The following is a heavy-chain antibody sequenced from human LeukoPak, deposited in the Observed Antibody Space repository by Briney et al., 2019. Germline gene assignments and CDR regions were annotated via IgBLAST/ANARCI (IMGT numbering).Heavy chain of an antibody. J-gene: IGHJ1*01. V-gene: IGHV3-30*18. CDR2: ISYDGSNK. D-gene: IGHD3-22*01. CDR1: GFTFSSYG. Sequence: PGGSLRLSCAASGFTFSSYGMHWVRQAPGKGLEWVAVISYDGSNKYYADSVKGRFTISRDNSKNTLYLQMNSLRAEDTAVYYCAKMSAPWYDSSGHPTAGYFQHWGQGTLVTVSS. CDR3: AKMSAPWYDSSGHPTAGYFQH.